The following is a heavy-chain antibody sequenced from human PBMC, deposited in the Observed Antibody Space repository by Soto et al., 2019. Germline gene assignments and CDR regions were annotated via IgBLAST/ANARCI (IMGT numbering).Heavy chain of an antibody. CDR2: VSTSGRST. CDR1: GFIFSEST. CDR3: VKQAHGLDGEDFDY. V-gene: IGHV3-64D*06. J-gene: IGHJ4*02. D-gene: IGHD3-16*01. Sequence: PGGSLRLSCSASGFIFSESTIYWVRQVPGKGLEAISAVSTSGRSTYYADSVKDRFTISRDNSKNTLFLQMGSLRPEDTAIYVCVKQAHGLDGEDFDYWGQGTQVTVSS.